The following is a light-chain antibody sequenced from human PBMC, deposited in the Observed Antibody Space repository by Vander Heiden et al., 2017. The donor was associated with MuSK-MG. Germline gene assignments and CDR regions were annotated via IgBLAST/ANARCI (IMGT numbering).Light chain of an antibody. V-gene: IGKV1-9*01. CDR3: QQRNVAALRYS. CDR1: QGISSY. J-gene: IGKJ2*03. Sequence: DIQLTQSPSFLSASVGDRVTITCRASQGISSYLAWYQQKPWKAPKLLIYAASTLQSGVPSRFSGRRSRTEFTLTISRLQPEDFATYYCQQRNVAALRYSF. CDR2: AAS.